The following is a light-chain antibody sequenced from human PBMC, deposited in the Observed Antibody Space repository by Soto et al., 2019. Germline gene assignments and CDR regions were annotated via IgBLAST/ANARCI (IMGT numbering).Light chain of an antibody. CDR1: QTISNNY. CDR3: QQHSNSPWT. Sequence: ETVLTQSPGTLTLSPGESAALSCRASQTISNNYLVWYRQKPGQAPRLLIYAVSSRAAGIPDRFSGSGSGTDFALTIARLEPEDSAVYYCQQHSNSPWTFGQGTKVDI. V-gene: IGKV3-20*01. J-gene: IGKJ1*01. CDR2: AVS.